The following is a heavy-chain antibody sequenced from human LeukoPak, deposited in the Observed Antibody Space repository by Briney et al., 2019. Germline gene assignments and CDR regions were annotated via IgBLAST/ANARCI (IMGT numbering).Heavy chain of an antibody. D-gene: IGHD2-15*01. J-gene: IGHJ5*02. CDR2: IYYSGST. CDR1: GGSISSGDYY. V-gene: IGHV4-30-4*01. Sequence: SETLSLTCTVSGGSISSGDYYWSWIRQPPGKGLEWIGYIYYSGSTYYNPSLKSRVTISVDTSKNQFSLKLSSVTAADTAVYYCARGYCSGGSCYGGGWFDPWGQGTLVTVSS. CDR3: ARGYCSGGSCYGGGWFDP.